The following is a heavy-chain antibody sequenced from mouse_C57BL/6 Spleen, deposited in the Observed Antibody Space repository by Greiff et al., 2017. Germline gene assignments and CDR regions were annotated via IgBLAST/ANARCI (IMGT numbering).Heavy chain of an antibody. J-gene: IGHJ2*01. V-gene: IGHV1-69*01. CDR2: IDPSDSYT. CDR1: GYTFTSYW. Sequence: QVQLQQPGAELVMPGASVKLSCKASGYTFTSYWMHWVKQRPGQGLEWIGEIDPSDSYTNYNQKVKGKSTLTVDKSSSTAYMQLSSLTSEDSAVYYCARFQFITTVVAPFDYWGQGTTLTVSS. D-gene: IGHD1-1*01. CDR3: ARFQFITTVVAPFDY.